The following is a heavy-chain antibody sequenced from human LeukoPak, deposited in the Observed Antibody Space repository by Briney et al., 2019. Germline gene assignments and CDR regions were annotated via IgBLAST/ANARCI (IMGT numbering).Heavy chain of an antibody. CDR2: IIPIFGTA. J-gene: IGHJ4*02. Sequence: GASVKVSCKASGGTFSSYAISWVRQAPGQGLEWMGGIIPIFGTANYAQKFQGRVTITADESTSTAYMELSSLGSEDTAVYYCARVRSSGWSNLDYWGQGTLVTVSS. CDR1: GGTFSSYA. V-gene: IGHV1-69*13. D-gene: IGHD6-19*01. CDR3: ARVRSSGWSNLDY.